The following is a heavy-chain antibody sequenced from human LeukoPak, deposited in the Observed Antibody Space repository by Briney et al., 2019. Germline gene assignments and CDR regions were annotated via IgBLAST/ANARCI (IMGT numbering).Heavy chain of an antibody. Sequence: SETLSLTCTVSGGSISSSSYYWGWIRQPPGKGLEWIGSIYYSGSTYYNPSLKSRVTISVLTSKNRFSLKLSSVTAADTAVYYCATLTGGDDAFDIWGQGTMVTVSS. CDR2: IYYSGST. CDR3: ATLTGGDDAFDI. CDR1: GGSISSSSYY. J-gene: IGHJ3*02. D-gene: IGHD4-23*01. V-gene: IGHV4-39*07.